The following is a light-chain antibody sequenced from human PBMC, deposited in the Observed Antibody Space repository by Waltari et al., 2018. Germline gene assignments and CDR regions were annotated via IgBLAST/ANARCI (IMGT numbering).Light chain of an antibody. CDR1: SSGVGGYNY. Sequence: QSALTQPRSVSGSPGQSVTISCTGTSSGVGGYNYVSWYQQHPGKATKLMIYDVNKRPSGVPDRFSGSKSGNTASLTISGLQAEDEADFYCCSYAGSYILVFGGGTKLTVL. V-gene: IGLV2-11*01. CDR2: DVN. J-gene: IGLJ2*01. CDR3: CSYAGSYILV.